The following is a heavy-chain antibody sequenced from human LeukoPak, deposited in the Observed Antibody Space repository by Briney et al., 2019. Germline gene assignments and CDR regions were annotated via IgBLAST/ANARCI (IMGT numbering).Heavy chain of an antibody. CDR1: GFTFRTYN. V-gene: IGHV3-48*04. CDR3: ARYCTFRTCSGTKFDS. D-gene: IGHD1-1*01. Sequence: GGSLRLSCAASGFTFRTYNMNWVRQAPGKGLEWVSYITSGGTTIYYADSVKGRFTISRDNAKNSLFLQMNSLRAEDSAVYYCARYCTFRTCSGTKFDSWGQGTLVTVSS. CDR2: ITSGGTTI. J-gene: IGHJ4*02.